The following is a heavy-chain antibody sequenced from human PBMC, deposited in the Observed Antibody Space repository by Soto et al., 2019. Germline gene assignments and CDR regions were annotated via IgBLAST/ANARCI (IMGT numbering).Heavy chain of an antibody. D-gene: IGHD3-10*01. J-gene: IGHJ6*02. CDR1: VFTFISYG. Sequence: PGWSLRLSCASSVFTFISYGMHWVRQAPGKGLEWVAVIWYDGSNKYYADSVKGRFTISRDNSKNTLYLQMNSLRAEDTAVYYCARDSLGITMVRGAPVRGMDVWGQGTTVTVSS. V-gene: IGHV3-33*01. CDR2: IWYDGSNK. CDR3: ARDSLGITMVRGAPVRGMDV.